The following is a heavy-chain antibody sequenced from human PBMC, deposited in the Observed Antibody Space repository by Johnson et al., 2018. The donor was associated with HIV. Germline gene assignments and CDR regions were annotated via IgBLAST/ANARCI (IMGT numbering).Heavy chain of an antibody. D-gene: IGHD1-1*01. J-gene: IGHJ3*01. V-gene: IGHV3-20*04. Sequence: VQLVESGGGVVQPGRSLRLFCAVSGFTLSYYTMHWVRQAPGKGLEWVSGINWNGGSTGYADSVKGRFTISSDNAKNTLYLQMNSLRAEDTAVYYCATILRNDGRHSFDVWGQGTMVAVS. CDR2: INWNGGST. CDR1: GFTLSYYT. CDR3: ATILRNDGRHSFDV.